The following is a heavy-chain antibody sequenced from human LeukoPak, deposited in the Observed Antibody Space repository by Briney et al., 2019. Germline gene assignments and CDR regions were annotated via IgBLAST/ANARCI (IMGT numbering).Heavy chain of an antibody. D-gene: IGHD3-22*01. V-gene: IGHV3-9*01. CDR3: AKDLSKYYDSSGLDDY. CDR2: ISWNSGSI. Sequence: QPGRSLRLSCAASGFTFDDYAMHWVRHAPGKGLEWVSGISWNSGSIGYADSVKGRFTISRDNAKNSLYLQMNSLRAEDTALYYCAKDLSKYYDSSGLDDYWGQGTLVTVSS. CDR1: GFTFDDYA. J-gene: IGHJ4*02.